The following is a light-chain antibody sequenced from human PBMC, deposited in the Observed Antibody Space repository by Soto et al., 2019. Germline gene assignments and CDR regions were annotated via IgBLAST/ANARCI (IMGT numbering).Light chain of an antibody. Sequence: DIVMTQSPDSLAVSLGERATINCKSSQTVLYSSNNKNYLSWYQQKPGQPPKLLISWASTRKSGVPDRFSGSGPAKDSTLTSSSLQAEDVAVYYCQQHYSSPPTFGQGTKVEIK. V-gene: IGKV4-1*01. CDR1: QTVLYSSNNKNY. CDR2: WAS. J-gene: IGKJ1*01. CDR3: QQHYSSPPT.